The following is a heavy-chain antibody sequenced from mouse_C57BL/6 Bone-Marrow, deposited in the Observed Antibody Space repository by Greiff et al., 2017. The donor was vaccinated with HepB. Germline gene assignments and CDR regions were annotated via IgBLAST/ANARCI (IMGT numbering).Heavy chain of an antibody. CDR2: IYPRSGNT. J-gene: IGHJ4*01. V-gene: IGHV1-81*01. CDR1: GYTFTSYG. D-gene: IGHD2-14*01. Sequence: QVQLQQSGAELARPGASVKLSCKASGYTFTSYGISWVKQRTGQGLEWIGEIYPRSGNTYYNEKFKGKATLTADKSSSTAYMELRSPTSEDSAVYFCDRGFMDYWGQGTSVTVSS. CDR3: DRGFMDY.